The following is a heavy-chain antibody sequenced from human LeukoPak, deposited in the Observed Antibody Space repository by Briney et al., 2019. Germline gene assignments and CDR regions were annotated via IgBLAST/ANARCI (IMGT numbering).Heavy chain of an antibody. CDR3: ARRSPYCSSTSCSPYYFDY. Sequence: GESLKISCKGSGYSFTSYWIGWVRQMPGKGLEGMGIIYPGDSDTRYSPSFQGQVTISADKSISTAYLQWSSLKASDTAMYYCARRSPYCSSTSCSPYYFDYWGQGTLVTVSS. CDR1: GYSFTSYW. D-gene: IGHD2-2*01. V-gene: IGHV5-51*01. J-gene: IGHJ4*02. CDR2: IYPGDSDT.